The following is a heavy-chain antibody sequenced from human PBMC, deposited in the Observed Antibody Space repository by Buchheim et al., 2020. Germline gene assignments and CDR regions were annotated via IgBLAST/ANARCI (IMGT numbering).Heavy chain of an antibody. CDR1: GGSISSTSYY. CDR3: ARGKLEWAFDY. J-gene: IGHJ4*02. V-gene: IGHV4-39*07. CDR2: IYYRGST. D-gene: IGHD1-26*01. Sequence: QLQLQELGPGLVKPSETLSLTCTVSGGSISSTSYYWGWIRQPPGKGLEWIGTIYYRGSTYYNPSLKNRVTISVDTSKNQFSLKLSSVTAADTAVFYCARGKLEWAFDYWGQGTL.